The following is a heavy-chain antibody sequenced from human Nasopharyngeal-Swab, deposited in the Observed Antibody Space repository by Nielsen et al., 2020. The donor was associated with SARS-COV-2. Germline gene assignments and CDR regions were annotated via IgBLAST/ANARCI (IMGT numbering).Heavy chain of an antibody. D-gene: IGHD6-19*01. Sequence: GGSLRLSCAASGFTFSSYAMSWVRQAPGKGLESVSAISGSGGSTYYADSVKGRFTISRDNSKNTLYLQMNSLRAEDTAVYYCAKDLPFERIAVAGTAFDYWGQGTLVTVSS. J-gene: IGHJ4*02. CDR3: AKDLPFERIAVAGTAFDY. CDR1: GFTFSSYA. V-gene: IGHV3-23*01. CDR2: ISGSGGST.